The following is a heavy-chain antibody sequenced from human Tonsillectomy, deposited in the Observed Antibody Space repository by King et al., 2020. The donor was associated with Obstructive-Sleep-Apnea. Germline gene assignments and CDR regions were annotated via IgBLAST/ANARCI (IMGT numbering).Heavy chain of an antibody. V-gene: IGHV3-30*02. D-gene: IGHD3-9*01. CDR1: GFTFSSYG. CDR2: IRYDGSNK. J-gene: IGHJ4*02. Sequence: VQLVESGGGVVQPGGSLRLSCAASGFTFSSYGMHWVRQAPGKGLEWVAFIRYDGSNKYYADSVKGRFTISRDNSKNTLYLQMNSLRAEDTALYYCAKGVLRYFGWLLPLEDYWGQGTLVTVSS. CDR3: AKGVLRYFGWLLPLEDY.